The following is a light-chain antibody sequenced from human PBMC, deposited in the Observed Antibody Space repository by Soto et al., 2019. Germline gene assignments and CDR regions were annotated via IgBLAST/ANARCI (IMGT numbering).Light chain of an antibody. J-gene: IGKJ4*01. CDR2: DAS. CDR3: QQRSNWLT. V-gene: IGKV3-11*01. Sequence: EFVLTQSPATLSLSPGERATLSCRASQSVSSYLAWYQQKPGQAPRLLIYDASNRATGIPARFSGSGSGTDFTLTISSLEPEAFAVYYCQQRSNWLTFGGGTKVDIK. CDR1: QSVSSY.